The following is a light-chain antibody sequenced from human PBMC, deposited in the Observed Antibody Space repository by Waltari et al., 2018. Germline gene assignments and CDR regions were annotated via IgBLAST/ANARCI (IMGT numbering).Light chain of an antibody. CDR3: QQYYDWRRVT. V-gene: IGKV3D-15*01. J-gene: IGKJ5*01. CDR2: GAS. CDR1: QSVSGN. Sequence: EIVMTQSPATLSVSPGERATLSCRASQSVSGNLAWYQQKPGQAPRLHIYGASTRATGIPARFSGSASGTEFTLTISSLQSEDSAVYYCQQYYDWRRVTFGQGTRLEIK.